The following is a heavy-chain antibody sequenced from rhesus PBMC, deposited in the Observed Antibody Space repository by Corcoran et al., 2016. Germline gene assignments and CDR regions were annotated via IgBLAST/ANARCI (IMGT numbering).Heavy chain of an antibody. CDR2: IYWNDSK. V-gene: IGHV2-95*01. CDR1: GFSISTTGTG. CDR3: ARVVNNYDDAFDF. D-gene: IGHD4-11*01. Sequence: QVTLKESGPALVKPTQTLTLTCTFSGFSISTTGTGVGWIRQPPGKALEWRANIYWNDSKYYSTSLKRRLTISKDTSKNQLVLTMTNMDPVDTATYYCARVVNNYDDAFDFWGQGLRVTVSS. J-gene: IGHJ3*01.